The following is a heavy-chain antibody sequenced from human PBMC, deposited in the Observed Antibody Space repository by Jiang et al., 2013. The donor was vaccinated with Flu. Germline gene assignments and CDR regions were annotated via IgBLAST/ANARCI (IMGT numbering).Heavy chain of an antibody. J-gene: IGHJ3*02. Sequence: SGAEVKKPGASVKVSCKASGYTFTGYYMHWVRQAPGQGLEWMGWINPNSGGTNYAQKFQGWVTMTRDTSISTAYMELTRLRSDDTAVYYCARLRSGSYSDAFDIWGQGTMVTVSS. D-gene: IGHD1-26*01. V-gene: IGHV1-2*04. CDR1: GYTFTGYY. CDR2: INPNSGGT. CDR3: ARLRSGSYSDAFDI.